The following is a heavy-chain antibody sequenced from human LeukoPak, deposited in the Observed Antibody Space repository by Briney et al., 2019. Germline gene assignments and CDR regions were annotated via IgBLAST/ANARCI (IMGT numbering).Heavy chain of an antibody. Sequence: GGSLRLSCAASGFTFSSYSMTWVRQAPGKGLEWVSSISSSSSTIYYADSVKGRFTISRDNAKNSLYLQMNSLRAEDTAVYYCARDITIFGVVHDYWGQGTLVTVSS. CDR2: ISSSSSTI. J-gene: IGHJ4*02. V-gene: IGHV3-48*01. CDR1: GFTFSSYS. D-gene: IGHD3-3*01. CDR3: ARDITIFGVVHDY.